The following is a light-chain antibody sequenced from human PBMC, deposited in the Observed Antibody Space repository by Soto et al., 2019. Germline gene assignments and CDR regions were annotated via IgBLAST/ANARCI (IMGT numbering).Light chain of an antibody. CDR2: DAS. Sequence: DIQMTPSPSTLSASVGDRVTITCRASQSISTWLAWYQQKPGKAPKLLIYDASSLESGVPSRFSGSGSGTEFTLTISSLQPDDFATYYCQQYNSYSTFGQGTRREIK. CDR1: QSISTW. J-gene: IGKJ5*01. CDR3: QQYNSYST. V-gene: IGKV1-5*01.